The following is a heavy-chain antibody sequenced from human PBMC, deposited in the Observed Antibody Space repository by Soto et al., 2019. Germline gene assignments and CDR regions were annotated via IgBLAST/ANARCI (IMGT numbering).Heavy chain of an antibody. CDR1: GGSISSYY. D-gene: IGHD4-17*01. CDR3: ARDRDYGDYYYGMDV. Sequence: SETLSLTCTVSGGSISSYYWSWIRQPPGKGLEWIGYIYYSGSTNYNPSLKSRVTISVDTSKNQFSLKLSSVTAADTAVYYCARDRDYGDYYYGMDVWGQGTTVTVSS. J-gene: IGHJ6*02. V-gene: IGHV4-59*01. CDR2: IYYSGST.